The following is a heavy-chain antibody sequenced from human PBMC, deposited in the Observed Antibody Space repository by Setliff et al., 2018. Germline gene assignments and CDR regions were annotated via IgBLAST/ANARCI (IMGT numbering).Heavy chain of an antibody. J-gene: IGHJ4*02. CDR1: GGSISPYY. D-gene: IGHD5-12*01. V-gene: IGHV4-59*08. Sequence: SETLSLTCSVSGGSISPYYWIWIRQSPGKGLEWIGYIFYSGSARYNPSLESRVTMSVDTSKNQISLKLTSVTAADTALYYCARHVKVATEYFDCWGQGTLVTVSS. CDR3: ARHVKVATEYFDC. CDR2: IFYSGSA.